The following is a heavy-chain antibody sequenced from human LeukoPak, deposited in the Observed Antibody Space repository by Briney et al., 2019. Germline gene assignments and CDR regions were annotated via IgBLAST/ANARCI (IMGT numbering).Heavy chain of an antibody. J-gene: IGHJ4*02. Sequence: GESLKISCKGSGYSFTSYWIGWVRQMPGKGLEWMGIIYPGDSDTRYSPSFQGQVTISADKSISTAYLQWSSLKASDTAMYYCARIPRYCSGGSCYLYFDYWGQGTLVTVSS. CDR3: ARIPRYCSGGSCYLYFDY. CDR2: IYPGDSDT. CDR1: GYSFTSYW. V-gene: IGHV5-51*01. D-gene: IGHD2-15*01.